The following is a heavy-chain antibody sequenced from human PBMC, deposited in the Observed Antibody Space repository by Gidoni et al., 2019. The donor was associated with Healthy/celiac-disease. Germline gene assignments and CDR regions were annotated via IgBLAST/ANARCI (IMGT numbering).Heavy chain of an antibody. CDR1: GASISSGGYY. CDR2: IYYSGST. V-gene: IGHV4-31*03. D-gene: IGHD3-10*01. CDR3: ARVGFGEEAYGDAFDI. J-gene: IGHJ3*02. Sequence: QVQLQESGPGLVKPSQTLSLTCTVSGASISSGGYYWSWIRQHPGKGLEWIGYIYYSGSTYYNPSLKSRVTISVDTSKNQFSLKLSSVTAADTAVYYCARVGFGEEAYGDAFDIWGQGTMVTVSS.